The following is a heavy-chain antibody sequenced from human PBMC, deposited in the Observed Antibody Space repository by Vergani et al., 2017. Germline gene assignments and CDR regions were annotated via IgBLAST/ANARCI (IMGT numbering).Heavy chain of an antibody. CDR2: INHSGST. D-gene: IGHD3-3*01. Sequence: QVQLQQWGAGLLKLSETLSLTCAVSGGSFSGYYWSWIRQPPGKGLGWMGEINHSGSTNYNPSLKSRVTISVDTSKNQFYLKLSFVTAADAAVYYCAMTYYDFWSGTPYGMDVWGQGTTVTVSS. CDR3: AMTYYDFWSGTPYGMDV. J-gene: IGHJ6*02. V-gene: IGHV4-34*01. CDR1: GGSFSGYY.